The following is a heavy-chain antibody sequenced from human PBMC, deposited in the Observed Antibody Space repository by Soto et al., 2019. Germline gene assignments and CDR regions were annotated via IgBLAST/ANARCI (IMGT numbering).Heavy chain of an antibody. V-gene: IGHV3-53*01. CDR3: ARDPPGIAASGAGG. J-gene: IGHJ4*02. D-gene: IGHD6-13*01. CDR1: GFTVSNNY. Sequence: GGSLRLSCAASGFTVSNNYMRWVRQAPGKGLEWVSLIYSGGNTYYADSVKGRFTISRDDSKNTLYLQMNSPRVEDTAVYYCARDPPGIAASGAGGWGQGTLVTVSS. CDR2: IYSGGNT.